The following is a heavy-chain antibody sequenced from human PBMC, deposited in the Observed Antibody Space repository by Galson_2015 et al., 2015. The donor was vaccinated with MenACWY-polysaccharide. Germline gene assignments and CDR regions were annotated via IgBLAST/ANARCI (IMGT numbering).Heavy chain of an antibody. CDR1: GYSFSSYD. CDR2: MNPNSGNT. D-gene: IGHD3-22*01. J-gene: IGHJ5*02. Sequence: SVKLSCKASGYSFSSYDINWVRQTPGQGLEWMGWMNPNSGNTGYAQKFQGRVTMTRNTSISIAYMELSSLRSEDTAVYYCARGGKYYYDSSGYLNWFDPWGQGTLVTVSS. V-gene: IGHV1-8*02. CDR3: ARGGKYYYDSSGYLNWFDP.